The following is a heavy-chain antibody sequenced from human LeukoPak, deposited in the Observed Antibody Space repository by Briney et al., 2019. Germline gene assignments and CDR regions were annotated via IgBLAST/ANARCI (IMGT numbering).Heavy chain of an antibody. V-gene: IGHV3-23*01. J-gene: IGHJ4*02. CDR3: AISTRGSFDY. Sequence: GGSLRLSCAASGFTFSTFAMIWVRQPPGKGLEWVSSIFPSGGEIHYADSVRGRFTISRDNSKSTLSLQMNSLRAEDTAVYYCAISTRGSFDYWGQGTLVTVSS. D-gene: IGHD5/OR15-5a*01. CDR1: GFTFSTFA. CDR2: IFPSGGEI.